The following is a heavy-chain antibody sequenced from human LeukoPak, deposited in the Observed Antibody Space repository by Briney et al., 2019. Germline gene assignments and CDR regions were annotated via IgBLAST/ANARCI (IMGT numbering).Heavy chain of an antibody. J-gene: IGHJ4*02. CDR3: AGSVSGYSGYDWPYYFDY. Sequence: ASVKVSCKASGYTFTSYYMHWVRQAPGQGLEWMGIINPSGGSTSYAQKFQGRVTMTRDTSTSTVYMELSSLRSEDTAVYYCAGSVSGYSGYDWPYYFDYWGQGTLVTVSS. D-gene: IGHD5-12*01. V-gene: IGHV1-46*01. CDR1: GYTFTSYY. CDR2: INPSGGST.